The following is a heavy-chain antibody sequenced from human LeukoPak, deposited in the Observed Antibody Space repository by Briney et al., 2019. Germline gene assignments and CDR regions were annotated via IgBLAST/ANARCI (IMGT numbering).Heavy chain of an antibody. CDR2: IKQDGSEK. CDR1: GFTVSSYW. Sequence: GGSLRLSCAASGFTVSSYWMSWVRQAPGKGLEWVANIKQDGSEKYYVDSVKGRFTISRDNAKNSLYLQMNSLRAEDTAVYYCARAFPRGPYYYYGMDVWGQGTTVTVSS. D-gene: IGHD3-10*01. J-gene: IGHJ6*02. CDR3: ARAFPRGPYYYYGMDV. V-gene: IGHV3-7*01.